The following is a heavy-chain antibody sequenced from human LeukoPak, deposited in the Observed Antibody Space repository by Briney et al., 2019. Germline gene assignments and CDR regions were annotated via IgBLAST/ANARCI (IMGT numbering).Heavy chain of an antibody. V-gene: IGHV4-59*08. Sequence: SETLSLTCTVSGGSISNYYWSWMRQPPGKGLEWIGDIHYSGSTKYNPSLKSRVTISVDTPKNHFSLQLSSVTAADTAVYYCARQSLYNSGWYLDYWGQGTLVTVSS. J-gene: IGHJ4*02. CDR1: GGSISNYY. D-gene: IGHD6-19*01. CDR3: ARQSLYNSGWYLDY. CDR2: IHYSGST.